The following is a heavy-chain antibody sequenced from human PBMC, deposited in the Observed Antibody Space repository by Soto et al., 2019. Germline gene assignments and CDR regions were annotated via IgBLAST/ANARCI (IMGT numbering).Heavy chain of an antibody. CDR3: AKDLEGATDFDY. J-gene: IGHJ4*02. D-gene: IGHD1-26*01. Sequence: GGSLRLSCASSGFTFSSYGMHWVRQAPGKGLEWVAVISYDGSNKYYADSVKGRFTISRDNSKNTLYLQMNSLRTEDTAVYDCAKDLEGATDFDYWGQGTLVTVSS. CDR1: GFTFSSYG. V-gene: IGHV3-30*18. CDR2: ISYDGSNK.